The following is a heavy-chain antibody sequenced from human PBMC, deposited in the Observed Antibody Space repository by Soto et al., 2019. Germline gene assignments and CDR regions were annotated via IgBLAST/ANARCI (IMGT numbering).Heavy chain of an antibody. D-gene: IGHD6-19*01. Sequence: HPGGSLRLSCAASGFTFRSYGMHWVRQAPGKGLEWVAVIWYDGDDKYFADSVKGRFTISRDNSKNTLYLQMNNLRADDTAVYYCARDSAGGVPGMCCYNMDVWGQGTTVTVSS. J-gene: IGHJ6*02. V-gene: IGHV3-33*01. CDR2: IWYDGDDK. CDR1: GFTFRSYG. CDR3: ARDSAGGVPGMCCYNMDV.